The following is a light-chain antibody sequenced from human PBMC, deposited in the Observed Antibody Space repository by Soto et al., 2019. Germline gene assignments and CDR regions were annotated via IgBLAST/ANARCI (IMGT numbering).Light chain of an antibody. CDR2: GAS. CDR3: QQDYNSPLT. V-gene: IGKV3D-7*01. Sequence: EIVMTQSPATLSLSPGERATLSCRASQSVSSSYLSWYQQKPGQAPRLLIYGASTRATGIPAMFSGSGSGTDFTLTISSLQPEDFAVYYCQQDYNSPLTFGGGTKVEIK. CDR1: QSVSSSY. J-gene: IGKJ4*01.